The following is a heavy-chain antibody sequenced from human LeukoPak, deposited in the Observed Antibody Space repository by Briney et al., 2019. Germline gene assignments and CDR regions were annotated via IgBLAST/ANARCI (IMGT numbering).Heavy chain of an antibody. Sequence: PGGSLRLSCAASGFTFSSYEMNWVRQASGKGLEWVSYISSSGSTIYYADSVKGRFTISRDNAKNSLYLQMNSLRAEDTAVYYCASAKLVIIFRDAFDIWGQGTMVTVSS. J-gene: IGHJ3*02. D-gene: IGHD3-9*01. V-gene: IGHV3-48*03. CDR2: ISSSGSTI. CDR3: ASAKLVIIFRDAFDI. CDR1: GFTFSSYE.